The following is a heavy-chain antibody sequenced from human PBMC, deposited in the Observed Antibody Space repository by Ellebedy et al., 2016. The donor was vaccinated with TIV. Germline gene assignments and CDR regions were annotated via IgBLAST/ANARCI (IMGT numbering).Heavy chain of an antibody. CDR2: ISAYNGNT. Sequence: ASVKVSCXASGYTFTSYGISWVRQAPGQGLEWMGWISAYNGNTNYAQKLQGRVTMTTDTSTSTAYMELRSLRSDDTAVYYCARDNSGWSYFDYWGQGTLVTVSS. CDR1: GYTFTSYG. CDR3: ARDNSGWSYFDY. D-gene: IGHD6-19*01. V-gene: IGHV1-18*01. J-gene: IGHJ4*02.